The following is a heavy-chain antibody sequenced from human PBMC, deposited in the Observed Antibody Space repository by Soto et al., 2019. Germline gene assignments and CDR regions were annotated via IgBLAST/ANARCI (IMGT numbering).Heavy chain of an antibody. CDR3: ARVYCSSTSCYWYYYYMDV. Sequence: GASVKVSCKDSGYTFASYDSNWVRQATGQGLEWMGWMNPNSGNTGYAQKFQGRVTMTRNTSISTAYMELSSLRSEDTAVYYCARVYCSSTSCYWYYYYMDVWGKGTTVTVSS. V-gene: IGHV1-8*01. CDR1: GYTFASYD. D-gene: IGHD2-2*01. CDR2: MNPNSGNT. J-gene: IGHJ6*03.